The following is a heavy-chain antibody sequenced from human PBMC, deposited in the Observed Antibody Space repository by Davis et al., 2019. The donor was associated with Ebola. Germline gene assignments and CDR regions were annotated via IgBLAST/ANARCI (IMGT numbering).Heavy chain of an antibody. V-gene: IGHV3-53*04. CDR3: AGVGFGDLGPFDY. Sequence: PGGSLRLSCAASGFTFSSYWMSWVRQAPGKGLEWVSVIYSGGSTYYADSVKGRFTISRHNSKNTLYLQMNSLRAEDTAVYYCAGVGFGDLGPFDYWGQGTLVTVSS. CDR2: IYSGGST. D-gene: IGHD3-10*01. CDR1: GFTFSSYW. J-gene: IGHJ4*02.